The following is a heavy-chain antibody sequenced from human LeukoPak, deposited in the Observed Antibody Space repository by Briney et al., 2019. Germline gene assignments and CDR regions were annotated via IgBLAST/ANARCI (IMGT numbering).Heavy chain of an antibody. CDR3: AKASTFGELNRPFDY. CDR2: ISGSGGST. D-gene: IGHD3-10*01. J-gene: IGHJ4*02. CDR1: GFTFSSYA. Sequence: PGGPLRLSCAASGFTFSSYAMSWVRQAPGKGLEWVSAISGSGGSTYYADSVKGRFTISRDNSKNTLFLQMNSLRAEDTAIYYCAKASTFGELNRPFDYWGQGTLVTVSS. V-gene: IGHV3-23*01.